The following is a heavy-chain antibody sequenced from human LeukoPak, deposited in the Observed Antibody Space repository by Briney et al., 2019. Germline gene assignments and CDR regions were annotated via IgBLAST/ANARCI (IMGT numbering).Heavy chain of an antibody. J-gene: IGHJ4*02. D-gene: IGHD3-10*01. CDR1: GFTFITYW. Sequence: GGSLRLSCAASGFTFITYWMHWVRQAPGKGLVGVSSINSDGSTTTYADSVKGRFTISRDNAKNMVYLQMNSPRAEDTAVYYCARAFGSGSQVINYFDFWGQGTLVTVSS. CDR3: ARAFGSGSQVINYFDF. CDR2: INSDGSTT. V-gene: IGHV3-74*01.